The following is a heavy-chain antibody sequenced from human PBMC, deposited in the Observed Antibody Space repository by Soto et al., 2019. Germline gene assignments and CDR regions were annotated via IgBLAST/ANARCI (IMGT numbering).Heavy chain of an antibody. CDR2: IYTSGST. J-gene: IGHJ6*02. D-gene: IGHD4-4*01. CDR1: GGSISSYY. Sequence: PSETLSLTCTVSGGSISSYYWSWIRQPAGKGPEWIGRIYTSGSTNYNPSLKSRVTMSVDTSKNQFSLKLSSVTAADTAVYYCARDLDYRVSYYYGMDVWGQGTTVTVSS. V-gene: IGHV4-4*07. CDR3: ARDLDYRVSYYYGMDV.